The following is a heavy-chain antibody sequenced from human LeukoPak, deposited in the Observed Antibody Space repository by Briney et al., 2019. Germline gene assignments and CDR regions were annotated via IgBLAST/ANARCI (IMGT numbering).Heavy chain of an antibody. CDR1: GGTFSSYA. J-gene: IGHJ4*02. CDR2: IIPIFGTA. D-gene: IGHD5-24*01. V-gene: IGHV1-69*05. CDR3: ARGRWLQPWGYFDY. Sequence: SVKVSRKASGGTFSSYAISWVRQAPGQGLEWMGGIIPIFGTANYAQKFQGRVTITTDESTSTAYMELSSLRSEDTAVYYCARGRWLQPWGYFDYWGQGTLVTVSS.